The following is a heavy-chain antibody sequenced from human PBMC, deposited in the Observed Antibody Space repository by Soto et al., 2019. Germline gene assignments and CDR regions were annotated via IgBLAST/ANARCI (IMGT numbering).Heavy chain of an antibody. V-gene: IGHV4-4*07. CDR3: ASTFRGCSYGPIDY. J-gene: IGHJ4*02. CDR2: VYTSGST. Sequence: SETLSLTCTVSGGSISSYYWSWIRQPAGKGLEWIGRVYTSGSTNYNPSLKSRVTMSVDTSKNQFSLKLSSVTAADTAVYYCASTFRGCSYGPIDYWGQGTLVTVSS. CDR1: GGSISSYY. D-gene: IGHD5-18*01.